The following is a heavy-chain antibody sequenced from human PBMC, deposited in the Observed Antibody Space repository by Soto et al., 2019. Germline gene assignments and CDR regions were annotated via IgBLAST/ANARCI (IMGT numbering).Heavy chain of an antibody. J-gene: IGHJ4*02. CDR3: TRTARSNSSGWIPNY. Sequence: EVQLVESGGGLVQPGRSLRLSCTASGFTFGDYAMSWFRQAPGKGLEWVGFIRSKAYGGTTEYAASVKGRFTISRDDSKSIAYLQMNSLKTEDTAVYYCTRTARSNSSGWIPNYWGQGTLVTVSS. V-gene: IGHV3-49*03. CDR1: GFTFGDYA. D-gene: IGHD6-19*01. CDR2: IRSKAYGGTT.